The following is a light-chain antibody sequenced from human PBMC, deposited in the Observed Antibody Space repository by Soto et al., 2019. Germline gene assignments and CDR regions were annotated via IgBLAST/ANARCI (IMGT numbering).Light chain of an antibody. CDR2: EVN. CDR1: SSDVGSYNL. CDR3: CSYAGSSTLAV. V-gene: IGLV2-23*02. Sequence: QSALTQPASVSRSPGQSITISCTGTSSDVGSYNLVSWYQQHPTKAPKLMIYEVNKRPSGVSNRFSGSKSDNTASLTISGLQAEDEADYYCCSYAGSSTLAVFGGGTQLTVL. J-gene: IGLJ7*01.